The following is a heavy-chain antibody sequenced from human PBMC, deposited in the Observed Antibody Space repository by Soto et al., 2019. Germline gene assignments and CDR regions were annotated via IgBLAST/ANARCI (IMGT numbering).Heavy chain of an antibody. J-gene: IGHJ5*02. V-gene: IGHV4-59*01. CDR3: ARDSGYCSGGSCYSGRYNWFAP. D-gene: IGHD2-15*01. CDR1: GGSISSYY. CDR2: IYYSGST. Sequence: SETLSLTCTVSGGSISSYYWSWIRQPPGKGLEWIGYIYYSGSTNYNPSLKSRVTISVDTSKNQFSLKLSSVTAADTAVYYCARDSGYCSGGSCYSGRYNWFAPWGQGTLVTVSS.